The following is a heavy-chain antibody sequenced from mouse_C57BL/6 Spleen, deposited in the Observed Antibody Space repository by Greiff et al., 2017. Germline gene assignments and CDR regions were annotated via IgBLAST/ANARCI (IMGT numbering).Heavy chain of an antibody. CDR1: GYTFTDYY. CDR2: IGPGSGST. V-gene: IGHV1-77*01. CDR3: ARERAYYINYHGMDY. D-gene: IGHD2-5*01. J-gene: IGHJ4*01. Sequence: QVQLKQSGAELVKPGASVKISCKASGYTFTDYYINWVKQRPGQGLEWIGKIGPGSGSTYYNEKFKGKAPLTADKSSSTAYMQLSSLTSEDSAVYICARERAYYINYHGMDYWGQGTSVTASS.